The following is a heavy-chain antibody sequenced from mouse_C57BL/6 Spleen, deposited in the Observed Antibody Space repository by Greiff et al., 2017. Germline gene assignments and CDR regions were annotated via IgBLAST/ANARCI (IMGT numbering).Heavy chain of an antibody. J-gene: IGHJ3*01. V-gene: IGHV1-55*01. CDR2: IYPGSGST. Sequence: VQLQQPGAELVKPGASVKMSCKASGYTFTSYWITWVKQRPGQGLEWIGDIYPGSGSTNYNEKFKSKATLTVDTSSSTAYMQLSSLTSEDSAVYYCARGSMVVTTPAWFAYWGQGTLVTVSA. CDR1: GYTFTSYW. D-gene: IGHD2-3*01. CDR3: ARGSMVVTTPAWFAY.